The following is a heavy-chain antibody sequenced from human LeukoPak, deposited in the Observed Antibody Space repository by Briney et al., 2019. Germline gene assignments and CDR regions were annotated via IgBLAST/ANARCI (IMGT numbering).Heavy chain of an antibody. Sequence: GGSLRLSCAASGFTVSSNYMSWVRQAPGKGLEWVSVIYSGGSTYYADSVKGRFTISRDNSKNTLYLQMNSLRAEDTAVYYCARDRPGIAVAGRFDYWGQGTLVTVSS. CDR1: GFTVSSNY. D-gene: IGHD6-19*01. CDR3: ARDRPGIAVAGRFDY. CDR2: IYSGGST. J-gene: IGHJ4*02. V-gene: IGHV3-53*01.